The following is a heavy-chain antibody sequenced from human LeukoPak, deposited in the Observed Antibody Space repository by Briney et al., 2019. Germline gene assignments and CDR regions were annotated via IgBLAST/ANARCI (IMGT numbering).Heavy chain of an antibody. Sequence: PGESLQISCKGSGYSFTSYWIGWVRQLPGKGLEWMGIIYPGDSDTRYSPSFQGQVTISAEKSISTAYLQWSSLKASDTALYYCASRKKGMATAGFDYWGQGTLVTVSS. V-gene: IGHV5-51*01. CDR1: GYSFTSYW. J-gene: IGHJ4*02. CDR3: ASRKKGMATAGFDY. CDR2: IYPGDSDT. D-gene: IGHD5-24*01.